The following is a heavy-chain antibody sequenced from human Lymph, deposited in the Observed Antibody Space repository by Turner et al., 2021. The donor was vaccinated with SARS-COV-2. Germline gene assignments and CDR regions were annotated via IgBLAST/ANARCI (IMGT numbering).Heavy chain of an antibody. Sequence: EVKLGESGGGLVRPGGSLRLSCAASGFTFSSYSRHWVRQAPGKWLEWVSSISSSSTYIYYADSVKGRFTISRDNAKNSLYLQMNSLRAEDTAVYYCAGQAVAGTSLGYYYYGMDVWGQGTTVTVSS. CDR3: AGQAVAGTSLGYYYYGMDV. J-gene: IGHJ6*02. V-gene: IGHV3-21*01. CDR2: ISSSSTYI. CDR1: GFTFSSYS. D-gene: IGHD6-19*01.